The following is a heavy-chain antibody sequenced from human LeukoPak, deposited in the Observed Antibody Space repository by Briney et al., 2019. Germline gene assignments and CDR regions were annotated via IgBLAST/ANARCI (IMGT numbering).Heavy chain of an antibody. V-gene: IGHV1-18*01. Sequence: ASVKVSCKASGYTFTSYGISWVRQAPGQGLEWMGWISAYNGNTNYAQKLQGRVTMTTDTSTSTAYMELRSLRSDDTAVYYCARESPSRYCSGGSCYEGGFDYWGQGTLVTVSS. CDR3: ARESPSRYCSGGSCYEGGFDY. D-gene: IGHD2-15*01. CDR1: GYTFTSYG. J-gene: IGHJ4*02. CDR2: ISAYNGNT.